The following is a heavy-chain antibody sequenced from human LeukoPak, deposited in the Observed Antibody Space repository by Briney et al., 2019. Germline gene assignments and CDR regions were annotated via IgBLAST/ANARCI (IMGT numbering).Heavy chain of an antibody. J-gene: IGHJ4*02. V-gene: IGHV3-21*01. CDR2: ISSSSSYI. D-gene: IGHD3-3*01. Sequence: GGSLRLSCAASGFTFSSYSMNWVRQAPGKGLEWVSSISSSSSYIYYADSVKGRFTISRDNAKNSLYLQMNSLRAEDTAVYYCARGGYDFWSGYHPNYFDYWGQGTLVTVSS. CDR3: ARGGYDFWSGYHPNYFDY. CDR1: GFTFSSYS.